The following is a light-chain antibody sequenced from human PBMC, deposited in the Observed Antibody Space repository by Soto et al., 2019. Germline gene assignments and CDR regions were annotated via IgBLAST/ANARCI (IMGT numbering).Light chain of an antibody. CDR3: GTWDSSRRAYV. V-gene: IGLV1-51*01. CDR2: DNN. CDR1: SSNIAKNY. J-gene: IGLJ1*01. Sequence: QSVLTQPPSVSAAPGQKVTISCSGSSSNIAKNYVAWYQQLPGTAPKLLIYDNNKRPSGIPDRFSGSKSGTSAALGITGLQTGDEADYYCGTWDSSRRAYVFGTGTKVTVL.